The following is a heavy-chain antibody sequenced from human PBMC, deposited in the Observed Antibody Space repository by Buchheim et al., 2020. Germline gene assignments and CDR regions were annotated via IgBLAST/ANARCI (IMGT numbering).Heavy chain of an antibody. CDR2: INSDWTFT. V-gene: IGHV3-74*01. J-gene: IGHJ4*02. D-gene: IGHD6-19*01. Sequence: EVQLVESGGGLVQPGGSLRLSCAASGFTFSTYWMHWVRQAPGKGLVWVSRINSDWTFTSYADSVKGRFTISRDNARNTLSLQMNSLRAEDTAVYFCTREPSSGWYYFDSWGQGTL. CDR3: TREPSSGWYYFDS. CDR1: GFTFSTYW.